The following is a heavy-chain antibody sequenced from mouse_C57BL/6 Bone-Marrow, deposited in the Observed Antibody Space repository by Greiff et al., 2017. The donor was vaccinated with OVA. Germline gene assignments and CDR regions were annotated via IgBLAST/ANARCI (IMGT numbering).Heavy chain of an antibody. CDR2: IYPRDGST. Sequence: QVQLQQSGPELVKPGASVKLSCKASGYTFTSYDINWVKQRPGQGLEWIGWIYPRDGSTKYNEKFKGKATLTVDTSSCTAYIELHSLTSEDSAVYFCARIGMGTTKYYYDMDDWGKGTSVTGSS. CDR1: GYTFTSYD. D-gene: IGHD2-14*01. V-gene: IGHV1-85*01. J-gene: IGHJ4*01. CDR3: ARIGMGTTKYYYDMDD.